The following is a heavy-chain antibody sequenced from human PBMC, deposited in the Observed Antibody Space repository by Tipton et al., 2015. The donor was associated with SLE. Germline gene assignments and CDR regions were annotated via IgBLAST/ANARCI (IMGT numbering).Heavy chain of an antibody. CDR3: ARGPVSGRRYFDF. J-gene: IGHJ4*02. D-gene: IGHD6-19*01. CDR1: GVTISSNF. CDR2: VFGADST. Sequence: SGVTISSNFMSWVRQAPGKGLEWVSVVFGADSTYYADSVKGRFIVSRDSSKNTLFLQMNSLRAEDTAVYYCARGPVSGRRYFDFWGQGTLVTVSS. V-gene: IGHV3-66*01.